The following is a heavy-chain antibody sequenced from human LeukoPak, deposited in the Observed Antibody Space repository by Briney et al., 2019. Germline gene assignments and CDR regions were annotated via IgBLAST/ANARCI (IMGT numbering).Heavy chain of an antibody. D-gene: IGHD3-22*01. J-gene: IGHJ6*03. V-gene: IGHV1-69*06. CDR3: ARGRYYDSSGYYHYYYYMDV. CDR1: GGTFSSYA. Sequence: SVKVSCKASGGTFSSYAISWVRQAPGQGLEWMGGIIPIFGTANYAQKFQGRVTITADKSTSTAYMELSSLRSEDTAVYYCARGRYYDSSGYYHYYYYMDVWGKGTTVTVSS. CDR2: IIPIFGTA.